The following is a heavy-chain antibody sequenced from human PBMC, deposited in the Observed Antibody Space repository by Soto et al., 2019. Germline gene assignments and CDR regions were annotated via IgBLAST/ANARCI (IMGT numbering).Heavy chain of an antibody. D-gene: IGHD6-6*01. CDR1: GGTFSSYT. Sequence: QVQLVQSGAEVKKPGSSVKVSCKASGGTFSSYTISWVRQAPGQGLDWMGRIIPILGIANYAQKFQGRVTITADKSTSTAYMELSSLRSEDTAVYYCAREFSSAPPFDYWGQGTLVTVSS. J-gene: IGHJ4*02. CDR2: IIPILGIA. V-gene: IGHV1-69*08. CDR3: AREFSSAPPFDY.